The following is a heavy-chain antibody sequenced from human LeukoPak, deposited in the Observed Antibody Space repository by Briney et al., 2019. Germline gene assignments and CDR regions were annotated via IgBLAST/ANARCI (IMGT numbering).Heavy chain of an antibody. J-gene: IGHJ3*02. V-gene: IGHV3-21*01. CDR1: GFTFSSYS. D-gene: IGHD3-22*01. CDR2: ISSSSSYI. CDR3: ARVFGYYDSSGYYGGGAFDI. Sequence: GGSLSLSCAASGFTFSSYSMNWVRQAPGKGLEWVSSISSSSSYIYYADSVKGRFTISRDNAKNSLYLQMNSLRAEDTAVYYCARVFGYYDSSGYYGGGAFDIWGQGTMVTVSS.